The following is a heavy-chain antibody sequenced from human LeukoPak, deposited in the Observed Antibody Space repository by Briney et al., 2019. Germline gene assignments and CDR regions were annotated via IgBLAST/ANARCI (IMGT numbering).Heavy chain of an antibody. D-gene: IGHD4-17*01. Sequence: GESLKISCKGSGYSFANYWIGWVRQMPGKGLEWMGIIYPADSDTRYSPSFQGQVTISADKSISTAYLQWSSLKASDTAMYYCARPDYGDYVEAFDIWGQGTMVTVSS. V-gene: IGHV5-51*01. J-gene: IGHJ3*02. CDR2: IYPADSDT. CDR3: ARPDYGDYVEAFDI. CDR1: GYSFANYW.